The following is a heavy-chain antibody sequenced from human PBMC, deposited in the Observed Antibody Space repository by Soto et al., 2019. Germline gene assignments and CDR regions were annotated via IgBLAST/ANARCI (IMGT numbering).Heavy chain of an antibody. CDR1: GVPFSGSV. CDR2: ISSNGVST. J-gene: IGHJ4*02. V-gene: IGHV3-64D*06. D-gene: IGHD5-18*01. Sequence: HGGSLSLCWSASGVPFSGSVMHWVRPAPGRGLEDLSAISSNGVSTYYADSVKGRFTISRDNSKNKLYLQLSSLRPEDTAIYYCMTVDTTMTEGRYFGYWGQGTLVTVSS. CDR3: MTVDTTMTEGRYFGY.